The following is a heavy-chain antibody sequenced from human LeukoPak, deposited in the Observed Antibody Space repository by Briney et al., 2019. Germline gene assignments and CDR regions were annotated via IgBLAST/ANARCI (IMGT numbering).Heavy chain of an antibody. Sequence: PGGSLRLSCAASGFTFSSYTMHWVRQAPGKGLEWVAVISYDGSNKYYADSVKGRFTISRDNSKNTLYLQMNSLRAEDTAVYYCARTPIAAREADYWGQGTLVTVSS. CDR2: ISYDGSNK. D-gene: IGHD6-6*01. CDR3: ARTPIAAREADY. V-gene: IGHV3-30-3*01. CDR1: GFTFSSYT. J-gene: IGHJ4*02.